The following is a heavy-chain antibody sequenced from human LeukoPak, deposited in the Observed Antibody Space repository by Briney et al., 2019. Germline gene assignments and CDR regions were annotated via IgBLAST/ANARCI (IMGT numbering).Heavy chain of an antibody. D-gene: IGHD3-16*01. CDR3: SKDMRRVDY. V-gene: IGHV3-23*01. Sequence: TGGSLRLSCAASGFTFSRYAMSWLRQAPGKGEERGSVFSGSGDSTYSADSVKGRFTTSRDNTKNTLYLQMNRLRAEDTALYYCSKDMRRVDYWGQGTLVTVSS. CDR1: GFTFSRYA. J-gene: IGHJ4*02. CDR2: FSGSGDST.